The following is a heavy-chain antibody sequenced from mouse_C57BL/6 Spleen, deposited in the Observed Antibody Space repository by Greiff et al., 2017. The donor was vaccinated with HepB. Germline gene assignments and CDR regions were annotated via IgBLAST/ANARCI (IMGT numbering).Heavy chain of an antibody. V-gene: IGHV1-62-2*01. CDR2: FYPGSGSI. CDR3: ARHEDGPYYYGYFDY. Sequence: VKLQESGAELVKPGASVKLSCKASGYTFTEYTIHWVKQRSGQGLEWIGWFYPGSGSIKYNEKFKDKATLTADKSSSTVYMELSRLTSEDSAVYFCARHEDGPYYYGYFDYWGQGTTLTVSS. J-gene: IGHJ2*01. CDR1: GYTFTEYT. D-gene: IGHD1-1*01.